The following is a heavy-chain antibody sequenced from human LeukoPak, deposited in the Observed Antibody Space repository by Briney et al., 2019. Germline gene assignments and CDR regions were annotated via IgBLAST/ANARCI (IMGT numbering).Heavy chain of an antibody. Sequence: ASVKVSCKASGYTFTGYYMHWVRQAPGQGLEWMGWINPNSGGTNYAQKFQGRVTMTRDTSISTAYMELSRLRSDDTAVYYCARVIVSYRYDANWFDPWGQGTLVTVSS. D-gene: IGHD2-8*01. CDR3: ARVIVSYRYDANWFDP. V-gene: IGHV1-2*02. CDR1: GYTFTGYY. J-gene: IGHJ5*02. CDR2: INPNSGGT.